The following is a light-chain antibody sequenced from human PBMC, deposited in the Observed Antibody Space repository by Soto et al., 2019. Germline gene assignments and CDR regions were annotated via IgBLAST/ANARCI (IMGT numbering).Light chain of an antibody. CDR3: AAWDASLNGVV. V-gene: IGLV1-44*01. CDR2: SNN. J-gene: IGLJ2*01. Sequence: QSVLTQPPSASGTPGQRVTISCSGSSSNIGSNYVYWYQQLPGTAPKLLIYSNNQPPSGVPDRFSGSKSGTSASLAISGLQSEDEADYYCAAWDASLNGVVFGGGTKVTVL. CDR1: SSNIGSNY.